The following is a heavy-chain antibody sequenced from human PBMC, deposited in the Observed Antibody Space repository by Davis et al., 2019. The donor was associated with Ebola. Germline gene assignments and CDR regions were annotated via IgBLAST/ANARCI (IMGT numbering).Heavy chain of an antibody. J-gene: IGHJ3*02. CDR1: GYTFTSDY. V-gene: IGHV1-46*01. CDR3: ARVLPPLRIAEAGRGAFDI. CDR2: INPSGGST. D-gene: IGHD6-13*01. Sequence: SAKLSCKASGYTFTSDYMHWVRQAPGQGLEWLGIINPSGGSTSYAQKFQGRVTMTRDTSTSTVYMELSSLRSEDTAVYYCARVLPPLRIAEAGRGAFDIWGQGTMVTVSS.